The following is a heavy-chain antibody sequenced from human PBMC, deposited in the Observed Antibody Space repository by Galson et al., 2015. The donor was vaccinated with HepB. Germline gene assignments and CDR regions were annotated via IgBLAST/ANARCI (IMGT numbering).Heavy chain of an antibody. Sequence: SLRLSCAASGFTLDNYTMTWVRQAPGKGLEWVSVISPPGGTTYYANSVKGRFAISRDTSKNILFLQMNSLRAEDTALYYCARAAQSAASGTRFPSDLWGQGTLVTVS. D-gene: IGHD3-10*01. CDR2: ISPPGGTT. V-gene: IGHV3-23*01. CDR1: GFTLDNYT. CDR3: ARAAQSAASGTRFPSDL. J-gene: IGHJ5*02.